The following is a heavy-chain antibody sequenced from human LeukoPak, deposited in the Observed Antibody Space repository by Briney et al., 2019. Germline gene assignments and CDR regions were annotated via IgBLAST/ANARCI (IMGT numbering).Heavy chain of an antibody. CDR1: GFTFSSYA. CDR3: AKDIDY. V-gene: IGHV3-30*04. Sequence: PGGSLRLSCAASGFTFSSYAMHWVRQAPGKGLEWVAVISYDGSNKYYADSVKGRFTISRDNSKNTLYLQTNSLRAEDTAVYYCAKDIDYWGQGTLVTVSS. J-gene: IGHJ4*02. CDR2: ISYDGSNK.